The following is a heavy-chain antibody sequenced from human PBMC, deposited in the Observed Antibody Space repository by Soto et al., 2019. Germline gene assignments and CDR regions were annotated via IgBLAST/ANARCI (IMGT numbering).Heavy chain of an antibody. J-gene: IGHJ4*02. CDR1: GFTFSTYA. V-gene: IGHV3-23*01. D-gene: IGHD3-10*01. CDR2: ISASGGGT. CDR3: ALRKTGSYFDY. Sequence: EVQLLESGGGLVLPWGSLRLSCAGSGFTFSTYAMSWVRQAPGKGLEWVSGISASGGGTYYADSVKGRFTISRDNSKNTRDLQMNSLRAEDTAVYYCALRKTGSYFDYWGQGTLVTVSS.